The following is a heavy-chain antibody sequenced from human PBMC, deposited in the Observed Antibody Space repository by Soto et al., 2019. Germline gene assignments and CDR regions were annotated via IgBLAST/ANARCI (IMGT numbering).Heavy chain of an antibody. CDR3: ARDRGAGVVVVAANEDYYYYGMDV. V-gene: IGHV3-48*01. CDR1: GFTFSNCG. J-gene: IGHJ6*02. Sequence: GGSLRLSCAASGFTFSNCGMNWVRQTPGKGLEWVSYISDSGATKHYADSVKGRFTISRDNGKDSLYLQMNSLRAEDTAVYYCARDRGAGVVVVAANEDYYYYGMDVWGQGNTVTVSS. D-gene: IGHD2-15*01. CDR2: ISDSGATK.